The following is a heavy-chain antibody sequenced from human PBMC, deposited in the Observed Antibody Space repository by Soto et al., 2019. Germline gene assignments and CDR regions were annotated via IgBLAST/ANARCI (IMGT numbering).Heavy chain of an antibody. CDR1: GFTFDEYA. Sequence: SLRLSCAASGFTFDEYAMHWVRQPPGKGLEWVSLISWDGSNRYYADSVQGRFTISRDNSKYSLYLEMNSLRPEDTALYYCAKDISRGPTKNYDFWSGPDYWGQGTLVTVSS. D-gene: IGHD3-3*01. CDR3: AKDISRGPTKNYDFWSGPDY. J-gene: IGHJ4*02. CDR2: ISWDGSNR. V-gene: IGHV3-43D*04.